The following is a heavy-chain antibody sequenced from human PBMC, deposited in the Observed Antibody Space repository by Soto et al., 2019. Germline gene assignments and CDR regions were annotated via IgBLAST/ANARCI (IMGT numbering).Heavy chain of an antibody. Sequence: GASVKVSCKASGYTFTGYYMHWVRQAPGQGLEWMGWINPNSGGTNYALKFQGWVTMTRDTSISTAYMELSRLRSDDTAVYYCARATSRVHPAHGMDVWGQGTTVTVSS. CDR1: GYTFTGYY. V-gene: IGHV1-2*04. CDR3: ARATSRVHPAHGMDV. D-gene: IGHD3-10*01. CDR2: INPNSGGT. J-gene: IGHJ6*02.